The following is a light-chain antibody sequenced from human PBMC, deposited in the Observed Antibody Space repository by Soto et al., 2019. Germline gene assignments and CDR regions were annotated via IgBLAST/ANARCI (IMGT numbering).Light chain of an antibody. CDR3: QQYASSPLT. J-gene: IGKJ4*01. CDR2: GAS. Sequence: EIVLTQSPGTLSLSSGEIATLSCRASQSVRSNYLAWYQQNPGQAPRLLIYGASSRATGIPDRFGGSGSGTDFPLSISRLEPEDFAVYYCQQYASSPLTFGGGTKVEI. V-gene: IGKV3-20*01. CDR1: QSVRSNY.